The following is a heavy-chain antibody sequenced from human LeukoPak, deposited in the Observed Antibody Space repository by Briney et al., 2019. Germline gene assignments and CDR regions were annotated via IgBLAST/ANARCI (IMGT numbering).Heavy chain of an antibody. V-gene: IGHV3-21*01. CDR2: ISSSSSYI. Sequence: GGSLRLSCAASGFTFSSYAMNWVRQAPGKGLEWVSSISSSSSYIYYADSVKGRFTISRDNAKNSLYLQMNSLRAEDTAVYYCARDAGIVVVPAAMGPYWGQGTLVTVSS. CDR1: GFTFSSYA. J-gene: IGHJ4*02. D-gene: IGHD2-2*01. CDR3: ARDAGIVVVPAAMGPY.